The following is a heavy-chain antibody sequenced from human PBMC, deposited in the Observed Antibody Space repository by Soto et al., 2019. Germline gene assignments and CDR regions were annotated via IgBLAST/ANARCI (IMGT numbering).Heavy chain of an antibody. Sequence: PGGSLRLSCATSRIPFSNFAMNWVRQAPGKGLEWVSGISGSGDDTHYADSVKGRFTISRDNSQNTLYLQMSGLRAEDTAIYYCATGRVYYDSSGLLQGRYWGQGTLVTVSS. D-gene: IGHD3-22*01. CDR3: ATGRVYYDSSGLLQGRY. CDR1: RIPFSNFA. V-gene: IGHV3-23*01. J-gene: IGHJ4*01. CDR2: ISGSGDDT.